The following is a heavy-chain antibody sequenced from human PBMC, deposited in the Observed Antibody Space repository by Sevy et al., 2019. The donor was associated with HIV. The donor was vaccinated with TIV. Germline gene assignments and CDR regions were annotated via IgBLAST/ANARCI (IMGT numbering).Heavy chain of an antibody. CDR1: GGSVSSGSYY. V-gene: IGHV4-61*01. D-gene: IGHD1-26*01. CDR2: IYYSGST. J-gene: IGHJ4*02. Sequence: SETLSLTCTVSGGSVSSGSYYWSWIRQPPGKGLEWIGYIYYSGSTNYNPSLKSRVTISVDTSKNQFSLKLSSVTAADTAVYYCARDRSYPRFDNWGQGTLVTVSS. CDR3: ARDRSYPRFDN.